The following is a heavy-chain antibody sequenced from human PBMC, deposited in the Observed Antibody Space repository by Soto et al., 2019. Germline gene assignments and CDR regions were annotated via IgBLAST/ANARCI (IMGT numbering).Heavy chain of an antibody. V-gene: IGHV1-3*01. CDR3: ARPYDFWSGSDTDAFDI. CDR1: GYTFTSYA. CDR2: INAGNGNT. J-gene: IGHJ3*02. D-gene: IGHD3-3*01. Sequence: ASVKVSCKASGYTFTSYAMHWVRQAPGQRLEWMGWINAGNGNTKYSQKFQGRVTITRDTSASTAYMELSSLRSEDTAVYYCARPYDFWSGSDTDAFDIWGQGTMVTVSS.